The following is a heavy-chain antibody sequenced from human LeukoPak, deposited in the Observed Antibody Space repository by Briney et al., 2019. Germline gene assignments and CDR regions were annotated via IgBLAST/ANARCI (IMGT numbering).Heavy chain of an antibody. J-gene: IGHJ4*02. D-gene: IGHD6-13*01. CDR1: GFTFSNYG. Sequence: GGSLRLSCAASGFTFSNYGMNWVRQAPGKGLEWVSYISTSGTTIYYADSVKGRFTISRDNADNSLYLQMNSLRAEDTAVYYCAREAGYSSSWYYFDYWGQGTLVTVSS. CDR2: ISTSGTTI. V-gene: IGHV3-48*01. CDR3: AREAGYSSSWYYFDY.